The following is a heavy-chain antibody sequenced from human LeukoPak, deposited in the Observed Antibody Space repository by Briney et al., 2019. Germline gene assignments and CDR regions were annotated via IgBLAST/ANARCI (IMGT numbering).Heavy chain of an antibody. CDR2: IKGDGIST. Sequence: GSLRLSCAASGFDFSSNWMHWVRHAPGQGLVWVSRIKGDGISTNYADSVKGRFTISRDIAKNTLYLQMNSLRAEDTGVYYCAKDHYWSIDYWGRGTLVTVSS. J-gene: IGHJ4*02. CDR1: GFDFSSNW. CDR3: AKDHYWSIDY. D-gene: IGHD3-3*01. V-gene: IGHV3-74*01.